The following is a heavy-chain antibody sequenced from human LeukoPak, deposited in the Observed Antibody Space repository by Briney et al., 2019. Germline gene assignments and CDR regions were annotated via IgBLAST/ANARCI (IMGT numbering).Heavy chain of an antibody. J-gene: IGHJ6*03. CDR3: ARGTNTGFWSGYPSLYMDV. CDR1: GGSFSGYY. Sequence: SETLSLTCAVYGGSFSGYYWSWIRQPPGKGLEWIGEINHSGSTNYNPSLKSRVTISVDTSKNQFSLKLSSVTAADTAVYYCARGTNTGFWSGYPSLYMDVWGKGTTVTVSS. V-gene: IGHV4-34*01. CDR2: INHSGST. D-gene: IGHD3-3*01.